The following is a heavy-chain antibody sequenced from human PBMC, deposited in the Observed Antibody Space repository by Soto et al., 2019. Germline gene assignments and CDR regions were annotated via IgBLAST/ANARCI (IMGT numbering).Heavy chain of an antibody. D-gene: IGHD1-1*01. CDR3: ARETGDGTFDF. J-gene: IGHJ4*02. V-gene: IGHV1-3*01. Sequence: ASVKVSCKASGYTFNSYAMHWVRQAPGQRLEWMGWINAGYGNTKSSQKFQDRVTISRDTSASTAYMELTSLRSEDTAVYYCARETGDGTFDFWGQGNLVTVSS. CDR1: GYTFNSYA. CDR2: INAGYGNT.